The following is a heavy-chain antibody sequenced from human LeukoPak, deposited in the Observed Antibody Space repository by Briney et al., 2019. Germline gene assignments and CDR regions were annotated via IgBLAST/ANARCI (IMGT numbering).Heavy chain of an antibody. D-gene: IGHD6-19*01. CDR2: IYPGDSDS. J-gene: IGHJ4*02. CDR3: ARLRDSGWYEDYFDY. CDR1: GYSFTSYW. Sequence: GESLKISCKGSGYSFTSYWIGWVRQMPGKGVVWMGIIYPGDSDSRYSPSFQGQVTISADKSISTAYLQWSSLKASDTAMYYCARLRDSGWYEDYFDYWGQGTLVTVSS. V-gene: IGHV5-51*01.